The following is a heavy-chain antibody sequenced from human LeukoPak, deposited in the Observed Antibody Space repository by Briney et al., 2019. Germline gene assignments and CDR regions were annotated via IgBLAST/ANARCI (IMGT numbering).Heavy chain of an antibody. D-gene: IGHD1-26*01. Sequence: GGSLRLSCAASGFTFSSYAMSWVRQAPGKGLEWVSAISGSGGSTHYADSVKGRFTISRDNSKNTLYLQMNSLRAEDTAVYYCATRYSGSYYRYYYGMDVWGQGTTVTVSS. CDR1: GFTFSSYA. CDR2: ISGSGGST. V-gene: IGHV3-23*01. J-gene: IGHJ6*02. CDR3: ATRYSGSYYRYYYGMDV.